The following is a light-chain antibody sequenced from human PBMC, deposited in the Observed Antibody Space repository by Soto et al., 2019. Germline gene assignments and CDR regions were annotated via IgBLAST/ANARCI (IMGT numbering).Light chain of an antibody. J-gene: IGKJ1*01. Sequence: EIVMTQSPATLSVSPGERATLSCRASQSIGMNLAWSPQRPGQAPRLLIYGASTRATGIPARFSGSGSGTDFTLTISSLPSEDFAVYLCHQDPNWPPWTFGQGTTVEIK. CDR3: HQDPNWPPWT. V-gene: IGKV3-15*01. CDR2: GAS. CDR1: QSIGMN.